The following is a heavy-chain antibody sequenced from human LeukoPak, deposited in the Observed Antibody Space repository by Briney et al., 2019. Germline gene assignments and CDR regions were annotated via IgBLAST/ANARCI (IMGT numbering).Heavy chain of an antibody. CDR2: IYYSGSP. D-gene: IGHD1-1*01. V-gene: IGHV4-39*01. CDR1: GGSISNNSYY. J-gene: IGHJ4*02. CDR3: ATWRTAKTGFDY. Sequence: TSETLSLTCTASGGSISNNSYYWAWIRQPPGKGLECIGSIYYSGSPYYNPSLKSRVTISVDTSKNQFSLRLSSVTAADTAVYYCATWRTAKTGFDYWGQGTLVTVSS.